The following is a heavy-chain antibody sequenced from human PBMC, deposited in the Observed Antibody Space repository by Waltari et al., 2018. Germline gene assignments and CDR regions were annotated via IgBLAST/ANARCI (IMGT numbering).Heavy chain of an antibody. CDR1: GGYISRGGYY. V-gene: IGHV4-31*03. CDR2: IYYSGST. CDR3: ARAHSVIAMNS. Sequence: QVQLQESGPGLVKPSQTLSLTCPFSGGYISRGGYYWSWIRQHPGKGLGWIGYIYYSGSTYYNPSLKSRVTISVDTSKNQFSLKLSSVTAADTAVYYCARAHSVIAMNSWGQGTLVTVSS. D-gene: IGHD2-21*01. J-gene: IGHJ4*02.